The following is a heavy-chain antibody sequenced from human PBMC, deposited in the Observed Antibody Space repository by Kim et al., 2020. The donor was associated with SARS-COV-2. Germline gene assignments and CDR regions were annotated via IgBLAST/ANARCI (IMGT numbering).Heavy chain of an antibody. V-gene: IGHV1-18*01. Sequence: NTNYAQKLQGRVTMTTHTSTSTAYMELRSLRSDDTAVYYCANANGGHFDYWGQGTLVTVSS. J-gene: IGHJ4*02. CDR3: ANANGGHFDY. CDR2: NT.